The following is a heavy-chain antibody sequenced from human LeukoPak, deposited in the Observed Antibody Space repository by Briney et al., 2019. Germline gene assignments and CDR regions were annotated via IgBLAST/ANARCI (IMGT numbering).Heavy chain of an antibody. CDR2: IRAYNGNT. D-gene: IGHD3-9*01. CDR3: ARDPDKSYYDILTGYYRSHYYYYYGMDV. V-gene: IGHV1-18*01. J-gene: IGHJ6*02. Sequence: ASVKVSCKASGYTFISYGISWVRQAPEQGLEWMGWIRAYNGNTNYAQRLQGRVTMTTDTSTSTAYMELRSLRSDDTAVYYCARDPDKSYYDILTGYYRSHYYYYYGMDVWGQGTTVTVSS. CDR1: GYTFISYG.